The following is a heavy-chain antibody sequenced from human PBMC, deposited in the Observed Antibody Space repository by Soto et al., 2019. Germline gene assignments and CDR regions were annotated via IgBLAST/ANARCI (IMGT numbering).Heavy chain of an antibody. CDR3: ARDSPAVG. CDR2: INHSGST. Sequence: PSETLSLTCAVYGGSFSGYYWSWIRQPPGKGLEWIGEINHSGSTNYNPSLKSRVTISVDTSKKQLSLKLSSVTAADRALYYCARDSPAVGWGQGTLATVSS. J-gene: IGHJ4*02. CDR1: GGSFSGYY. V-gene: IGHV4-34*01. D-gene: IGHD2-2*01.